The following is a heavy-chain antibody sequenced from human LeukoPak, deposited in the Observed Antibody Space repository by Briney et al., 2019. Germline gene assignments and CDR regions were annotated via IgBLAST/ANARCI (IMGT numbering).Heavy chain of an antibody. Sequence: ASVKVSCKASGYTFTSYDINWVRQATGQGLEWMGWMNPNSGNTGYAQKFQGRVTMTRNTSISTAYMELSSLRSEDTAVYYCARGRITMVRRPAGAFDIWGQGTMVTVSS. D-gene: IGHD3-10*01. CDR3: ARGRITMVRRPAGAFDI. CDR2: MNPNSGNT. CDR1: GYTFTSYD. J-gene: IGHJ3*02. V-gene: IGHV1-8*01.